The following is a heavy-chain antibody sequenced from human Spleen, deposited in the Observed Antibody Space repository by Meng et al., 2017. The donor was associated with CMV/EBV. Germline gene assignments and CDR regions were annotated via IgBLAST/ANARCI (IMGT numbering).Heavy chain of an antibody. CDR1: GGTFSSYA. Sequence: SVKVSCKASGGTFSSYAISWVRQAPGQGLEWMGGIIPIFGTANYAQKFQGRVTITTDESTSTAYMELSSLRSEDTAVYYCARDRDDFWSALSGDAFDIWGQGTMVTVSS. J-gene: IGHJ3*02. V-gene: IGHV1-69*05. CDR3: ARDRDDFWSALSGDAFDI. D-gene: IGHD3-3*01. CDR2: IIPIFGTA.